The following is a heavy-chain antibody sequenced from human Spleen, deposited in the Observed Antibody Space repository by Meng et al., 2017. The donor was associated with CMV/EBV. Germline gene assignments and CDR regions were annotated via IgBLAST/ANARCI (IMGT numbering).Heavy chain of an antibody. CDR1: GFTFNNCV. D-gene: IGHD2-2*02. V-gene: IGHV3-23*03. CDR2: ISGSGGTT. Sequence: SGFTFNNCVLPWFRQAPGEVLELVSLISGSGGTTYYADSVKGRFTISRDNSKNMVYLQMNGLRADDSAVYYCTRGKYQLLYNFDYWGQGTLVTVSS. J-gene: IGHJ4*02. CDR3: TRGKYQLLYNFDY.